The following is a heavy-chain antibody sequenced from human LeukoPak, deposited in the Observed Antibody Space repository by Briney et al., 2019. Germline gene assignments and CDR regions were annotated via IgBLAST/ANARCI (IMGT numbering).Heavy chain of an antibody. CDR3: ARVPDFWSGYYTGYYYYYMDV. Sequence: ASVKVSCKASGYTFTSYGISWVRQAPGQGLEWMGWISAYNGNTNYAQKLQGRVTMTTDTSTSTAYMELRSLRSDDTAVYYYARVPDFWSGYYTGYYYYYMDVWGKGTTVTVSS. V-gene: IGHV1-18*01. D-gene: IGHD3-3*01. J-gene: IGHJ6*03. CDR2: ISAYNGNT. CDR1: GYTFTSYG.